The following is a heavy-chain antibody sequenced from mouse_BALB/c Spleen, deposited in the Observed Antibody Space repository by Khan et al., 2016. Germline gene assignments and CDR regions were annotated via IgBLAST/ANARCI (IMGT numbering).Heavy chain of an antibody. CDR2: IDPANGNT. J-gene: IGHJ3*01. D-gene: IGHD2-4*01. CDR3: ARSPYDDDVGFAY. V-gene: IGHV14-3*02. CDR1: GCNIKDTY. Sequence: VQLQQSGAELVKPGASVKLSCTASGCNIKDTYMHWVKQRPEQGLEWIGRIDPANGNTKYDPKFQGKATITADTSSNTAYLQLSSLTSEDTAVYYCARSPYDDDVGFAYWGQGTLVTVSA.